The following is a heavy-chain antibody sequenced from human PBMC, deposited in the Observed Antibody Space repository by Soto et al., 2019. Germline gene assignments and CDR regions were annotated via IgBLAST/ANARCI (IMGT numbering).Heavy chain of an antibody. Sequence: PTPLLPITSIVSRASISNAVYAWRGVSEQPGNGLEWIGYIYYTGRALYNPSLRSRVTMSVDTSQNQLSLTLSSVTAADTAVYFCARTRTAVSCPFDSWGQG. D-gene: IGHD2-15*01. CDR3: ARTRTAVSCPFDS. V-gene: IGHV4-31*03. J-gene: IGHJ4*02. CDR2: IYYTGRA. CDR1: RASISNAVYA.